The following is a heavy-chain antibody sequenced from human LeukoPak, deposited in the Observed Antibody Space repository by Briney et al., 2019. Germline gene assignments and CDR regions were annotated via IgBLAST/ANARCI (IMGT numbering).Heavy chain of an antibody. V-gene: IGHV1-3*01. CDR1: GYTFTSYA. J-gene: IGHJ4*02. CDR2: INAGNGNT. D-gene: IGHD3-22*01. CDR3: ARSYDYDGSGITH. Sequence: ASVKVSCKASGYTFTSYAMHWVRQAPGQRLEWMGWINAGNGNTKYSQKFQGRVTITRDTSASTAYMELSSLRSEDTAVYYCARSYDYDGSGITHWGQGTLVTVSS.